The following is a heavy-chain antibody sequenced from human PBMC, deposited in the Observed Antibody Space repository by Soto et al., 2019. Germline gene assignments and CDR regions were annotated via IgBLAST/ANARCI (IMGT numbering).Heavy chain of an antibody. V-gene: IGHV3-33*01. CDR3: ARDLLGAVAGPHRYEMALDY. J-gene: IGHJ4*02. CDR2: IWYDGSNK. CDR1: GFTFSSYG. Sequence: QVQLVESGGGVVQPGRSLRLSCAASGFTFSSYGMHWVRQAPGKGLEWVAVIWYDGSNKYYADSVKGRFTISRDNSKNTLYLQMNSLRAEDTAVYYCARDLLGAVAGPHRYEMALDYWGQGTLVTVSS. D-gene: IGHD6-19*01.